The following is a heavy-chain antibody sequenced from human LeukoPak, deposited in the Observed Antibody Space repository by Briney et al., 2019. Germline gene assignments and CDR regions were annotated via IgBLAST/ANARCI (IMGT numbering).Heavy chain of an antibody. Sequence: GGSLRLSCAASGFTVSSNYMSWVRQAPGKGLEWVSVIYSGGSTYYAGSVKGRFTISRDNSKNTLYLQMNSLRAEDTAVYYCARKEYYYDSSGDDAFDIWGQGTMVTVSS. CDR1: GFTVSSNY. CDR2: IYSGGST. CDR3: ARKEYYYDSSGDDAFDI. V-gene: IGHV3-66*01. D-gene: IGHD3-22*01. J-gene: IGHJ3*02.